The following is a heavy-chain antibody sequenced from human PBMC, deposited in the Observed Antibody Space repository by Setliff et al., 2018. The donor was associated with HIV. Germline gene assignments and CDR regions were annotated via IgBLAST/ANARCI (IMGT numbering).Heavy chain of an antibody. CDR3: ARGRRPVDVVSTIIRYYYYMGV. D-gene: IGHD5-12*01. CDR2: IRHNGNTA. J-gene: IGHJ6*03. Sequence: PGGSLRLSCVTSGFTFSNYWMAWVRQAPGKGLEWVAFIRHNGNTAYYGDSVKGRFIMSRDNSENTVSLEMNNLRLEDAGVYYCARGRRPVDVVSTIIRYYYYMGVWGKGTTVTVS. CDR1: GFTFSNYW. V-gene: IGHV3-30*02.